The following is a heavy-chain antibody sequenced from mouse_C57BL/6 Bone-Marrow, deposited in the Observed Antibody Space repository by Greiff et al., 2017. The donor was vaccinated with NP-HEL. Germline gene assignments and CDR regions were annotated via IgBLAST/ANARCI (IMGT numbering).Heavy chain of an antibody. Sequence: VQLQQPGAELVKPGASVKMSCKASGYTFTSYWITWVKQRPGQGLEWIGDIYPGSGSTNYNEKFKSKATLTVDTSSSTAYMQLSSLTSEDAAVYYCARAGKRYAMDYWGQGTSGTVSS. J-gene: IGHJ4*01. CDR1: GYTFTSYW. CDR2: IYPGSGST. V-gene: IGHV1-55*01. CDR3: ARAGKRYAMDY.